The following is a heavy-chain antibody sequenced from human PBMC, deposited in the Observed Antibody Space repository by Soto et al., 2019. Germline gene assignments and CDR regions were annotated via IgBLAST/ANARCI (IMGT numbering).Heavy chain of an antibody. CDR1: GFTFSSYS. Sequence: EVQLVESGGGLVKPGGSLSLSCAASGFTFSSYSMNWVRQAPGKGLEWVSSISSSSSYIYYADSVKGRFTISRDNAKNSLYLQMNSLRAEDTAVYYCARAIDYGDYGSGYWGQGTLVTVSS. D-gene: IGHD4-17*01. J-gene: IGHJ4*02. CDR2: ISSSSSYI. CDR3: ARAIDYGDYGSGY. V-gene: IGHV3-21*01.